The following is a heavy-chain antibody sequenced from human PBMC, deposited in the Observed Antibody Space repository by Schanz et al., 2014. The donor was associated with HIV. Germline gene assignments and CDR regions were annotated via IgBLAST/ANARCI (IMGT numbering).Heavy chain of an antibody. V-gene: IGHV3-33*06. CDR2: TWYDGSNK. CDR1: GFTFSTYA. D-gene: IGHD2-15*01. J-gene: IGHJ6*02. CDR3: AKGGRDILSYYGMDV. Sequence: VQLLESGGGLVQPGGSLRLSCAASGFTFSTYAMNWVRQAPGKGLEWVAVTWYDGSNKYYADSVKGRFTISRDNSKNTLFLQMNSLRAEDTAVYYCAKGGRDILSYYGMDVWGQGTTVTVSS.